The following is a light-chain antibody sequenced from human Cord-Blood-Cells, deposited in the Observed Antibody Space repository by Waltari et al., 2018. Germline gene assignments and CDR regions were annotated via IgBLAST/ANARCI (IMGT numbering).Light chain of an antibody. CDR1: SRDVCGYNY. Sequence: QSALTQPRSVSGSPGQSVTLSCTGHSRDVCGYNYLSWSQQHPGKAPTLMIYDAMNRPSVVPDRFSGSKSGNTASLTISGLQAEDEADYYCCSYAGSYTLFGGGTKLTVL. V-gene: IGLV2-11*01. CDR2: DAM. CDR3: CSYAGSYTL. J-gene: IGLJ2*01.